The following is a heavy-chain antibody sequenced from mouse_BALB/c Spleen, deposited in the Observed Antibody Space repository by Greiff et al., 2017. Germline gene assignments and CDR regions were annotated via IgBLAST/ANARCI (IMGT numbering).Heavy chain of an antibody. Sequence: QVQLQQSGADLAKPGASVKMSCKASGYTFTSYWMHWVKQRPGQGLEWIGYINPSTGYTEYNQKFKDKATLTADKSSSTAYMQLSSLTSEDSAVYYCAKGGYGNYWYFDVWGAGTTVTVSS. CDR2: INPSTGYT. V-gene: IGHV1-7*01. CDR3: AKGGYGNYWYFDV. J-gene: IGHJ1*01. D-gene: IGHD2-1*01. CDR1: GYTFTSYW.